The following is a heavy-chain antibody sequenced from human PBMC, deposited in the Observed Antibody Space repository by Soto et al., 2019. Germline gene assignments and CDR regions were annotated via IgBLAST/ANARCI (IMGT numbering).Heavy chain of an antibody. CDR1: GFTFSSYA. D-gene: IGHD6-19*01. CDR3: AKDQFRTGWFTHTEYFQH. J-gene: IGHJ1*01. CDR2: ISGSGGST. V-gene: IGHV3-23*01. Sequence: PGGSLRLSCAASGFTFSSYAMSWVRQAPGKGLECVSAISGSGGSTYYADSVKGRFTISRDNSKNTLYLQMNSLRAEDTAVYYCAKDQFRTGWFTHTEYFQHWGQGTLVTVYS.